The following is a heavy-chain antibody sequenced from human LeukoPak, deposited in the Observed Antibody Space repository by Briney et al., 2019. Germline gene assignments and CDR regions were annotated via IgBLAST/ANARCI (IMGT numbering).Heavy chain of an antibody. Sequence: SETLSLNCTVSGASLSSYYWSWIRLPPGKGLEWIGSIYYSGVTNFNPSLKRRLAMSVDTSRNLLSLKLSSVTAADTAVYYCARREGSHYSVDIWGQGTTVTVSS. J-gene: IGHJ6*02. D-gene: IGHD2-21*01. CDR1: GASLSSYY. V-gene: IGHV4-59*08. CDR3: ARREGSHYSVDI. CDR2: IYYSGVT.